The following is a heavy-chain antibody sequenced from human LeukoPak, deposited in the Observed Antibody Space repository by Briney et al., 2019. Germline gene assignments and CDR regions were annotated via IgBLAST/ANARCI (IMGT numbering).Heavy chain of an antibody. CDR1: GGSFSGYY. J-gene: IGHJ5*02. Sequence: SETLSLTCAVYGGSFSGYYWSWIRQPPGKGLEWIGEINHSGSTNCNPSLKSRVTVSVDTSKNQFSLKLSSVTAADTAVYYCARGGYCSSTSCHGFNWFDPWGQGTLVTVSS. CDR3: ARGGYCSSTSCHGFNWFDP. V-gene: IGHV4-34*01. CDR2: INHSGST. D-gene: IGHD2-2*01.